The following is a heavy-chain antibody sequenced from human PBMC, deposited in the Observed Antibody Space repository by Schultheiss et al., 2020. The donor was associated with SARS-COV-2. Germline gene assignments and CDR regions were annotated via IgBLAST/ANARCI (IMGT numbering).Heavy chain of an antibody. CDR2: ISWNSGSI. CDR1: GFTFDDYA. Sequence: GGSLRLSCAASGFTFDDYAMHWVRQAPGKGLEWVSGISWNSGSIGYADSVKGRFTISRDNAKNSLYPQMNSLRAEDTALYYCAKSSGSYTGGMDVWGKGTTVTVSS. CDR3: AKSSGSYTGGMDV. V-gene: IGHV3-9*01. J-gene: IGHJ6*04. D-gene: IGHD3-10*01.